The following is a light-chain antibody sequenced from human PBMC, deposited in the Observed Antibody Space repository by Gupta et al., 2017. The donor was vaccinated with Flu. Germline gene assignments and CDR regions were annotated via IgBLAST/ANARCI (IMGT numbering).Light chain of an antibody. Sequence: PGERAVRSCSASQSVSPSLAWYQQNPGQAPRLLMYDASRRDAGIQARFSGSGYGKDLALTNSTREQEDFAGYYSQQHSDLPMYTFGQGTXMEIK. V-gene: IGKV3-11*01. CDR2: DAS. J-gene: IGKJ2*01. CDR1: QSVSPS. CDR3: QQHSDLPMYT.